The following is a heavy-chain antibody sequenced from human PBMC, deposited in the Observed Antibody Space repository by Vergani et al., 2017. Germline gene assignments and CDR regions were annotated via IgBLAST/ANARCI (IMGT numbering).Heavy chain of an antibody. CDR1: GFTFSSYA. J-gene: IGHJ6*02. D-gene: IGHD3-10*01. CDR2: ISGSGGST. V-gene: IGHV3-23*01. CDR3: AKDPWGSGSFDDYYYYYGMDV. Sequence: EVQLLESGGGLVKPGGSLRLSCAASGFTFSSYAMSWVRQAPGKGLEWVSAISGSGGSTYYADSVKGRFTISRDNSKNTLYLQMNSLRAEDTAVYYCAKDPWGSGSFDDYYYYYGMDVWGQGTTVTVSS.